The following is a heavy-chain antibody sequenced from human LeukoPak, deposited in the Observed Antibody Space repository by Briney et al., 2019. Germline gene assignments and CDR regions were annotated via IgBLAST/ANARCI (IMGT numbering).Heavy chain of an antibody. Sequence: SETLSLTCTASGGSISSYYWSWIRQPAGQGLEWIGRIFTSGSTNYNPSLKSRLTMSVDMSKNQFSLKLSYVTAADTAVYYCARGGDWNPFDYWGQGILVTASS. V-gene: IGHV4-4*07. CDR2: IFTSGST. CDR3: ARGGDWNPFDY. J-gene: IGHJ4*02. CDR1: GGSISSYY. D-gene: IGHD1-1*01.